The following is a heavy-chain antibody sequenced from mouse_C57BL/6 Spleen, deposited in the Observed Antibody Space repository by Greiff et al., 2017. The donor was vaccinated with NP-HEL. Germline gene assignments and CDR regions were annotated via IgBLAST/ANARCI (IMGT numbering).Heavy chain of an antibody. CDR2: ISSGSSTI. CDR3: ARSSLLGY. V-gene: IGHV5-17*01. J-gene: IGHJ2*01. D-gene: IGHD1-1*01. CDR1: GFTFSDYG. Sequence: EVKLVESGGGLVKPGGSLKLSCAASGFTFSDYGMHWVRQAPEKGLEWVAYISSGSSTIYYADTVKGRFTISRDNAKNTLFLQMTSLRSEDTAMYYCARSSLLGYWGQGTTLTVSS.